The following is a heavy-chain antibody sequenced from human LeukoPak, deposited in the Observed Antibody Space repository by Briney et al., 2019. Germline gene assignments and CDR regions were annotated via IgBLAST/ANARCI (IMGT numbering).Heavy chain of an antibody. CDR1: GGSISSSY. D-gene: IGHD3-10*01. V-gene: IGHV4-59*08. Sequence: SETLSLTCTVSGGSISSSYWSWIRQPPGRGREWMGYIYYSESTNYTPSLKSRVTISVDTSKNQFSLKLSSVTAADTAVYYCARPALWAYGAFDIWGQGTMVTVSS. CDR3: ARPALWAYGAFDI. J-gene: IGHJ3*02. CDR2: IYYSEST.